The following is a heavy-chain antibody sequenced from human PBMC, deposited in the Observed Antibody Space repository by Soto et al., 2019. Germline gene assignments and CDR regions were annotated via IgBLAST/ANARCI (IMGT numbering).Heavy chain of an antibody. V-gene: IGHV1-69*13. J-gene: IGHJ6*02. CDR3: ARSQGSSTSLEIYYYYYYGMDV. CDR2: IIPISDTT. CDR1: GGTFSSYA. Sequence: SVKVSCKASGGTFSSYAISWVRQAPGQGLEWMGGIIPISDTTNYAQKFQGRVTITADESTSTAYMDLSSLRSEDTAVYYCARSQGSSTSLEIYYYYYYGMDVWGQGTTVTVSS. D-gene: IGHD2-2*01.